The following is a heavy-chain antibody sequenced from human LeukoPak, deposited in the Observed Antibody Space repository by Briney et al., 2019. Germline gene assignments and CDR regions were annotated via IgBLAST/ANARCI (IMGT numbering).Heavy chain of an antibody. J-gene: IGHJ5*01. CDR3: ARDGNTYYDILTGYHWFDS. Sequence: GASVKVSCKASGYTCTSYDINWVRQATGQGLEWMGWMNPNSGNTGYAQKFQGRVTMTRNTSVSTAYMELSSLRSEDTAVYYCARDGNTYYDILTGYHWFDSWGQGTLVTVSS. CDR1: GYTCTSYD. V-gene: IGHV1-8*01. D-gene: IGHD3-9*01. CDR2: MNPNSGNT.